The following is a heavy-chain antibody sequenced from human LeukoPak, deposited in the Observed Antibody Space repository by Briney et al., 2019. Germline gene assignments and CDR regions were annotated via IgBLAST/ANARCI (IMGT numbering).Heavy chain of an antibody. CDR3: ARLAGSYPGSPFDY. Sequence: GESLKISCKGSAYRFANYWIGWVRQMPGKGLEWMGIIYPGDSDTCYSPSFEGQVTISADKSISPAYLQWSSLKASDSALYYCARLAGSYPGSPFDYWGQGTLVTVSS. D-gene: IGHD1-26*01. CDR1: AYRFANYW. CDR2: IYPGDSDT. J-gene: IGHJ4*02. V-gene: IGHV5-51*01.